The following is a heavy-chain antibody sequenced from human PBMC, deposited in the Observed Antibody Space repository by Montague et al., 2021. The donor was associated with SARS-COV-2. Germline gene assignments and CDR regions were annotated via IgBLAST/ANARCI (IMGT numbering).Heavy chain of an antibody. V-gene: IGHV3-21*01. D-gene: IGHD1-1*01. CDR3: VRGMLASTGAMSDH. Sequence: SRRLSCAASGFVFASYSMNWVRQAPGKGLEWVSSISSTSSYIYYADSVKGRSTISRDSSKTSMYLHMKDLRAEDSAVYYCVRGMLASTGAMSDHWGQGTRVTVSS. J-gene: IGHJ4*02. CDR2: ISSTSSYI. CDR1: GFVFASYS.